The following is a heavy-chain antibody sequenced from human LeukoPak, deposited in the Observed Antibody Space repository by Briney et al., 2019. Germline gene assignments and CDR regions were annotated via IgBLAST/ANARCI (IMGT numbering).Heavy chain of an antibody. CDR2: ISDSGDFT. V-gene: IGHV3-23*01. CDR1: GFTFSSYA. Sequence: GGSLRLSCAASGFTFSSYAMSWVRQAPGKGLEWVSSISDSGDFTYYADSVKGRFTISRDNSKNTLFVQMSSLRAEDTAVYYCAKGSRQFSSDKAGPIDYWGQGTLVTVSS. J-gene: IGHJ4*02. D-gene: IGHD6-19*01. CDR3: AKGSRQFSSDKAGPIDY.